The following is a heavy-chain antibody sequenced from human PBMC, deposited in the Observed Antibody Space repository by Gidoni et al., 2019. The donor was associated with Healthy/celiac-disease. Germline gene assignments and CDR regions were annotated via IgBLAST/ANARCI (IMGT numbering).Heavy chain of an antibody. D-gene: IGHD3-10*01. V-gene: IGHV4-30-2*01. J-gene: IGHJ4*02. Sequence: QLQLQESGSGLVKPSQTLSLTCAVSGGSISSGGYSWSWIRQPPGKGLEWIGYIYHSGSTYYNPSLKSRVTISVDRSKNQFSLKLSSVTAADTAVYYCATSTYYYGSGSYNEFDYWGQGTLVTVSS. CDR2: IYHSGST. CDR1: GGSISSGGYS. CDR3: ATSTYYYGSGSYNEFDY.